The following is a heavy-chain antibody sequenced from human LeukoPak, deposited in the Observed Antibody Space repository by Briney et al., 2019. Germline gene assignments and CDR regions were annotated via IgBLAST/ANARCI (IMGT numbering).Heavy chain of an antibody. CDR2: IWYDGSNK. V-gene: IGHV3-33*06. CDR3: AKGQGVLWFGELSPPDY. Sequence: PGGSLRLSCAASGFTFSSYGMHWVRQAPGKGLEWVAVIWYDGSNKYYADSVKGRFTISRDNSKNTLYLQMNSLRAEDTAVYYCAKGQGVLWFGELSPPDYWGQGTLVTVSS. D-gene: IGHD3-10*01. CDR1: GFTFSSYG. J-gene: IGHJ4*02.